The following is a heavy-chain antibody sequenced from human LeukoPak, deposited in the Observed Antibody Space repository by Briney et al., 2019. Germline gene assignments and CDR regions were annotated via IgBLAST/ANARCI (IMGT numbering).Heavy chain of an antibody. D-gene: IGHD3-22*01. Sequence: GGSLRLSCAASGFTFSSYSMNWVRQAPGKGLEWVSSISSSSSYMYYADSVKGRFTISRDNAKNSLYLQMNSLRAEDTAVYYCARDYYYDSSGYGYWGQGTLVTVSS. V-gene: IGHV3-21*01. J-gene: IGHJ4*02. CDR2: ISSSSSYM. CDR3: ARDYYYDSSGYGY. CDR1: GFTFSSYS.